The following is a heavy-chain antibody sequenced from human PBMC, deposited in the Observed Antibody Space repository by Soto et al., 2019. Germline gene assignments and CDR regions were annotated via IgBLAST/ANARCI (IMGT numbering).Heavy chain of an antibody. CDR3: ARLITGAVGVAY. D-gene: IGHD3-22*01. Sequence: QVQLVQSGAGVKKPGASVTVSCKASGYIFSSYAMHWVRQSPGQRLEWMGWVNPANGYTKYSQTFQGRVTITWDTSALTVYMDPCSLRSGDTAVSSSARLITGAVGVAYLGQITLVTVSS. CDR2: VNPANGYT. CDR1: GYIFSSYA. J-gene: IGHJ4*02. V-gene: IGHV1-3*01.